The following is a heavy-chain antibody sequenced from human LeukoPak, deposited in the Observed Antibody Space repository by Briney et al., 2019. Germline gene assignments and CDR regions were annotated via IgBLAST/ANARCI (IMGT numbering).Heavy chain of an antibody. Sequence: SETLSLTCTVSGGSISSGGYYWSWIRQHPGKGLEWIGYIYYSGSTYYNPSLKSRVTISVDTSKNQFSLKLSSVTAADTAVYYCARTHPAWSTDYWGQGTLVTVSS. CDR3: ARTHPAWSTDY. D-gene: IGHD2-15*01. J-gene: IGHJ4*02. CDR1: GGSISSGGYY. V-gene: IGHV4-31*03. CDR2: IYYSGST.